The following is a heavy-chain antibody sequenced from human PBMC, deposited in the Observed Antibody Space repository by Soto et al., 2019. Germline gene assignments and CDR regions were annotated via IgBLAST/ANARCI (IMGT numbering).Heavy chain of an antibody. CDR1: GFTFSSYG. CDR2: IWYDGSNK. CDR3: ARSDWGSYRPHSNYYYYYMDV. V-gene: IGHV3-33*01. D-gene: IGHD3-16*02. J-gene: IGHJ6*03. Sequence: GGSLRLSCAASGFTFSSYGMHWVRQAPGKGLEWVAVIWYDGSNKYYANSVKGRFTSSRDNSKITLYLQMNSLRAEDTAVYYCARSDWGSYRPHSNYYYYYMDVWGKGTTVTVSS.